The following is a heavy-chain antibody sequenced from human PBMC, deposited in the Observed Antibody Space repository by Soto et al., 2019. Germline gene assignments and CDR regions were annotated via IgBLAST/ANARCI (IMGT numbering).Heavy chain of an antibody. Sequence: PGGSLRLSCAASGFTFSSYAMSWVRQAPGKGLEWVSAISGSGGSTYYADSVKGRFTISRDNSKNTLYLQMNSLRAEDTAVYYCAKRQYDFWTNYYYGMDVWCQGTTVTVSS. V-gene: IGHV3-23*01. CDR1: GFTFSSYA. CDR3: AKRQYDFWTNYYYGMDV. CDR2: ISGSGGST. D-gene: IGHD3-3*01. J-gene: IGHJ6*02.